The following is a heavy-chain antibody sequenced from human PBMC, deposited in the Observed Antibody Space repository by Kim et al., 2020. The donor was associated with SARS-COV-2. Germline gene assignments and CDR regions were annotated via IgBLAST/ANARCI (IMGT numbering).Heavy chain of an antibody. CDR1: GGTFSSYA. CDR3: ARDPRRVVSYFDY. D-gene: IGHD2-21*01. J-gene: IGHJ4*02. CDR2: IIPILGIA. V-gene: IGHV1-69*04. Sequence: SVKVSCKASGGTFSSYAISWVRQAPGQGLEWMGRIIPILGIANYAQKFQGRVTITADKSTSTAYMELSSLRSEDTAVYYCARDPRRVVSYFDYWGQGTLVTVSS.